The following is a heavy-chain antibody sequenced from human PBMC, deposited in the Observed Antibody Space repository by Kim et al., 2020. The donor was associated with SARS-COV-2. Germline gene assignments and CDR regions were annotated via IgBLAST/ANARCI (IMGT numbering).Heavy chain of an antibody. Sequence: GSLRLSCAASGFTFSSYGMLWVRQAPGKGLEGVAVIWYDGNNKYYADSVKGRFTISRDNSKNTLYLQMDSLRAEDTAVYFCARDGSYGSFVSYYYGMDVWGQGTTVTVSS. CDR1: GFTFSSYG. D-gene: IGHD1-26*01. V-gene: IGHV3-33*08. CDR3: ARDGSYGSFVSYYYGMDV. CDR2: IWYDGNNK. J-gene: IGHJ6*02.